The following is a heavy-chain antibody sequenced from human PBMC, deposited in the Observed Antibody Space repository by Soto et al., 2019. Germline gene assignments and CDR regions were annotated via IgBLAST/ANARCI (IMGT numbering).Heavy chain of an antibody. V-gene: IGHV1-18*01. CDR2: ISAYNGKT. D-gene: IGHD2-2*01. CDR3: ARDIVVVPAAIPHPFDY. Sequence: QVQLVQSGADVKKPGASVKVSCKASGYAFTNYGISWVRQAPGQGLEWMGWISAYNGKTNYAQKLQGRVTMTPDTSTSTAYMELRSLRSDDTAVYYCARDIVVVPAAIPHPFDYWGQGTLVTVSS. J-gene: IGHJ4*02. CDR1: GYAFTNYG.